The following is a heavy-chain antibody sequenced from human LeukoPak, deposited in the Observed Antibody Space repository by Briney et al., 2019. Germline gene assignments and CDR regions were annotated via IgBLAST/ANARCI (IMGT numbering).Heavy chain of an antibody. CDR1: GASISSGSNY. Sequence: TSETPSLTCSVPGASISSGSNYWGWIRQPPRRTLGSIGSIDSSGRHFYNPSLKTRVIIIIETPKNPFFRTLSSVTAADTAVYYCARSDGYGLVGIWGQGTMVTVSS. CDR3: ARSDGYGLVGI. V-gene: IGHV4-39*07. J-gene: IGHJ3*02. CDR2: IDSSGRH. D-gene: IGHD3-10*01.